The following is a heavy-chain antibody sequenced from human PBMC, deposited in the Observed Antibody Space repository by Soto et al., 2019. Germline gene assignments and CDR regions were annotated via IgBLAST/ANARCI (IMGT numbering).Heavy chain of an antibody. Sequence: EVQLVESGGGLVQPGGSLKLSCAASGFTFSDSAVHWVRQASGKRLEWVGRIRSKANAYATAYGASVRGRFTISRDDSKNTAYLQMNSLRPDDTAVYLCTRHEAYFDSSGSGSFDYWGQGTLVTVSS. V-gene: IGHV3-73*02. CDR3: TRHEAYFDSSGSGSFDY. CDR1: GFTFSDSA. CDR2: IRSKANAYAT. J-gene: IGHJ4*02. D-gene: IGHD3-22*01.